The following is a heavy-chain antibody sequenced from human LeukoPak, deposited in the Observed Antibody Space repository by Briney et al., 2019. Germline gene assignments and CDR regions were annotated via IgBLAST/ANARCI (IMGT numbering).Heavy chain of an antibody. Sequence: GSLRLSCAASGFTFSDYYMSWIRQAPGKGLEWVSVIYSGGSTYYADSVKGRFTISRDNSKNTLYLQMNSLRAEDTAVYYCARVRSSGWYPYYYYGMDVWGQGTTVTVSS. CDR2: IYSGGST. V-gene: IGHV3-53*01. CDR3: ARVRSSGWYPYYYYGMDV. D-gene: IGHD6-19*01. CDR1: GFTFSDYY. J-gene: IGHJ6*02.